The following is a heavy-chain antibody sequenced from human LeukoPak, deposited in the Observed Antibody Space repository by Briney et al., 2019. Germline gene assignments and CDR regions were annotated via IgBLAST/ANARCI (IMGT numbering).Heavy chain of an antibody. J-gene: IGHJ4*02. CDR2: IRYDGSNK. Sequence: TGGSLRLSCAASGFTFSSYGMHWVRQAPGKGLEWVAFIRYDGSNKYYADSVKGRFTISRDNSKNTLYLQMNSLRAEDTAVYYCAKSITRYCSSTSCYTGYFDYWGQGTLVTVSS. D-gene: IGHD2-2*02. V-gene: IGHV3-30*02. CDR1: GFTFSSYG. CDR3: AKSITRYCSSTSCYTGYFDY.